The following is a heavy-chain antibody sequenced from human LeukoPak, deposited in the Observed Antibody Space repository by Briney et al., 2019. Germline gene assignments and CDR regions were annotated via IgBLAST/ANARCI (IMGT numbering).Heavy chain of an antibody. J-gene: IGHJ3*02. D-gene: IGHD3-22*01. CDR3: ARDGYYDSSGYSNDAFDI. V-gene: IGHV1-46*01. Sequence: GASVKVSCKASGYTFTSYHMHWVRQAPGQGLEWMGIINPSGGSTSYAQKFQGRVTMTRDTSTSTVYMELSSLRSEDTAVYYCARDGYYDSSGYSNDAFDIWGQGTMVTVSS. CDR2: INPSGGST. CDR1: GYTFTSYH.